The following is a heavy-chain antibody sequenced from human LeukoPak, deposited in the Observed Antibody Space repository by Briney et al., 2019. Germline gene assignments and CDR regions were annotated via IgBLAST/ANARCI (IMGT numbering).Heavy chain of an antibody. D-gene: IGHD4-17*01. CDR3: AGPYYGDYHY. V-gene: IGHV4-34*01. J-gene: IGHJ4*02. CDR1: GGSFSGYY. CDR2: INHSGST. Sequence: SETLSLTCAVYGGSFSGYYWSWIRQPPGKGLEWIGEINHSGSTNYNPSLKSRVTISVDTSKNQFSLKLSSVTAADTAVYYCAGPYYGDYHYWGQGTLVTVSS.